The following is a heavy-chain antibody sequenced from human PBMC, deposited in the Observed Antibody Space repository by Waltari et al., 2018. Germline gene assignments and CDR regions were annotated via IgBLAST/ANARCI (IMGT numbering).Heavy chain of an antibody. J-gene: IGHJ4*02. CDR2: ISSSSSYI. D-gene: IGHD3-22*01. Sequence: EVQLVESGGGLVKPGGSLRLSCAASGFTFSSYSMNWVRQAPGKGLEWVSSISSSSSYIYYADSVKGRFTISRDNAKNSLYLQMNSLRAEDTAVYYCARGSYYYDSSGQIHYFDYWGQGTLVTVSS. CDR3: ARGSYYYDSSGQIHYFDY. V-gene: IGHV3-21*01. CDR1: GFTFSSYS.